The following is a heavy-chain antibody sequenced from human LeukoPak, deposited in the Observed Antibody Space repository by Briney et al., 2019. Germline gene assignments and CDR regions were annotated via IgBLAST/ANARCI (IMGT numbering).Heavy chain of an antibody. CDR1: GGSISSGDYY. Sequence: SQTLSLTCTVSGGSISSGDYYWSWIRQPPGKGLEWIGYIYYSGSTYCNPSLKSRVTISVDASKNQFSLKLSSVTAADTAVYYCARNYYYGSGSYFHWGQGTLVTVSS. CDR3: ARNYYYGSGSYFH. CDR2: IYYSGST. D-gene: IGHD3-10*01. V-gene: IGHV4-30-4*01. J-gene: IGHJ4*02.